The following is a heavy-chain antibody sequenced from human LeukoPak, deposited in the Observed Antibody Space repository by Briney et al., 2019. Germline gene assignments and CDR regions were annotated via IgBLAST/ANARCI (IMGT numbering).Heavy chain of an antibody. CDR3: AREWYDILTDPRGGQFDY. Sequence: ASVKVSCKASGYTFTSYAMNWVRQAPGQGLEWMGWINTNTGNPTYAQGFTGRFVFSLDTSVSTAYLQISSLKAEDTAVYYCAREWYDILTDPRGGQFDYWGQGTLVTVSS. CDR1: GYTFTSYA. CDR2: INTNTGNP. D-gene: IGHD3-9*01. J-gene: IGHJ4*02. V-gene: IGHV7-4-1*02.